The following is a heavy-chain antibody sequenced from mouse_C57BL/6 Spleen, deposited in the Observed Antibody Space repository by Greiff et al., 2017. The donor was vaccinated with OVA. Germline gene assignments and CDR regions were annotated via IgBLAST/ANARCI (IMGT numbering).Heavy chain of an antibody. CDR2: IDPENGDT. J-gene: IGHJ2*01. V-gene: IGHV14-4*01. CDR3: TTLYGRGY. D-gene: IGHD1-1*01. Sequence: VQLQQSGAELVRPGASVKLSCTASGFNIKDDYMHWVKQRPEQGLEWIGWIDPENGDTEYASKVQGKATITADTSSNTAYLQLSSLTSEDTAVYYCTTLYGRGYWGQGTTLTVSS. CDR1: GFNIKDDY.